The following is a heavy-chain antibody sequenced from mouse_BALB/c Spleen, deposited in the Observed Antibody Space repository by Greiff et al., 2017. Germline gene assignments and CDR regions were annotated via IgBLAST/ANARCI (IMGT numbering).Heavy chain of an antibody. CDR1: GYTFTSYW. J-gene: IGHJ2*01. D-gene: IGHD2-3*01. V-gene: IGHV1-7*01. Sequence: VKLMESGAELAKPGASVKMSCKASGYTFTSYWIHWVKQRPGQGLEWIGYINPSTGYTEYNQKFKDKATLTADKSSSTAYMQLSSLTSEDSAVYYCARWDGYYGYWGQGTTLTVSS. CDR2: INPSTGYT. CDR3: ARWDGYYGY.